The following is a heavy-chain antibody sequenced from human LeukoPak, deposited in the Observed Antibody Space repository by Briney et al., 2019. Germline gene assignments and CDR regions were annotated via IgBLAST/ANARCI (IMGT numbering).Heavy chain of an antibody. CDR2: INPNSGGT. D-gene: IGHD5-12*01. J-gene: IGHJ6*03. CDR1: GYTFTGYY. V-gene: IGHV1-2*02. CDR3: ARDIPNSGYDFWYYYYYMDV. Sequence: ASVKVSCKASGYTFTGYYMHWVRQAPGQGLEWMGWINPNSGGTNYAQKFQGRVTMTRDTSISTAYMELSRLRSDDTAVYYCARDIPNSGYDFWYYYYYMDVWGKGTTVTVSS.